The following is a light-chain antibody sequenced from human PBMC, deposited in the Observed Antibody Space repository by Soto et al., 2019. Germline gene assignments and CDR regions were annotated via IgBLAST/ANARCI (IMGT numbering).Light chain of an antibody. J-gene: IGKJ4*01. V-gene: IGKV4-1*01. CDR1: PTILYSSNNKNY. CDR3: QQYYSTPPT. CDR2: WAS. Sequence: DIVMTQSPDSVAVSLGERATINCKSGPTILYSSNNKNYLAWYQQKPGQPPKLLIYWASTRESGVPDRFSGSGSGTDFTLTISSLQAEDVAVYYCQQYYSTPPTFGGGTKVDIK.